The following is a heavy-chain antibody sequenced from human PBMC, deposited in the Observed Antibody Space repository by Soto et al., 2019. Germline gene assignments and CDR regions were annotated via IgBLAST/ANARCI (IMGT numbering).Heavy chain of an antibody. Sequence: GASVKVSWKASGYTFTSYAMHWVRQAPGQRLEWMGWINAGNGNTKYSQKFQGRVTITRDTSASTAYMELSSLRSEDTAVYYCAREPYYDILTGYYTRPYYYYGMDVWGQGTTVTVSS. CDR2: INAGNGNT. CDR1: GYTFTSYA. J-gene: IGHJ6*02. V-gene: IGHV1-3*01. D-gene: IGHD3-9*01. CDR3: AREPYYDILTGYYTRPYYYYGMDV.